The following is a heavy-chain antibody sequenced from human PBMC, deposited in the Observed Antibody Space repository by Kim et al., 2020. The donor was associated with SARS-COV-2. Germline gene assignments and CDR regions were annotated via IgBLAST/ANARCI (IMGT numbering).Heavy chain of an antibody. CDR1: GFTFSSYA. V-gene: IGHV3-23*03. J-gene: IGHJ6*02. Sequence: GGSLRLSCAASGFTFSSYAMSWVRQAPGKGLEWVSVIYSGGSSTYYADSVKGRFTISRDNSKNTLYLQMNSLRAEDTAVYYCAKDMARYFDWFSDYYYYYGMDVWGQGTTVTVSS. D-gene: IGHD3-9*01. CDR2: IYSGGSST. CDR3: AKDMARYFDWFSDYYYYYGMDV.